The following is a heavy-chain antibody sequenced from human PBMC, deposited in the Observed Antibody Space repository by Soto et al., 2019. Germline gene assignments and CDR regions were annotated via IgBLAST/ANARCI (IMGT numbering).Heavy chain of an antibody. CDR3: ARDRGVTATTNWFDP. CDR2: INPNSGGT. CDR1: GYTFTGYY. J-gene: IGHJ5*02. V-gene: IGHV1-2*04. Sequence: ASVKVSCKASGYTFTGYYMHWVRQAPGQGPEWMGWINPNSGGTNYAQKFQGWVTMTRDTSISTAYMELSRLRSDDTAVYYCARDRGVTATTNWFDPWGQGTLVTVSS. D-gene: IGHD2-21*02.